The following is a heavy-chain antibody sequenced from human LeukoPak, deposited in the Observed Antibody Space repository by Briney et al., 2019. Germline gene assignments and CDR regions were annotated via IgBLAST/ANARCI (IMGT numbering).Heavy chain of an antibody. CDR3: ARVTFDSSSYYNWFDP. CDR2: IYYSGTT. J-gene: IGHJ5*02. V-gene: IGHV4-61*01. Sequence: PSETLSLTCSVSGDSISSGSYYWSWIRQPLGKGLEWIGYIYYSGTTYYNPSLKSRVTMSVDTSKNQFSLKLSSVTAADTAVYYCARVTFDSSSYYNWFDPWGQGTLVTVSS. CDR1: GDSISSGSYY. D-gene: IGHD3-22*01.